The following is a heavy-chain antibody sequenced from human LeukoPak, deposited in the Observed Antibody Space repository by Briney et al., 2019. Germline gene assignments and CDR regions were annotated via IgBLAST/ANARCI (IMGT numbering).Heavy chain of an antibody. CDR1: GYTFIDNY. V-gene: IGHV1-2*02. J-gene: IGHJ6*03. CDR3: ARREFTPAGPGNYHYYYLDV. D-gene: IGHD6-13*01. CDR2: INPNSGGT. Sequence: ASVKVSCKASGYTFIDNYLHWVRQAPGQGLEWMGWINPNSGGTNFAQKSQGRVTMTRDTSISTAYMELDRLTSGDTAIYYCARREFTPAGPGNYHYYYLDVWGKGTMLTVSS.